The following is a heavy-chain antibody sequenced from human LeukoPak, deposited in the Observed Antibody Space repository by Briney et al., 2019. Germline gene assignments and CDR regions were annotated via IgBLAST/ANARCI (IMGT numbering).Heavy chain of an antibody. D-gene: IGHD6-6*01. J-gene: IGHJ3*02. Sequence: SVKVSCKASGYTFTGYYMHWVRQAPGQGLEWMGCINPNSGGTNYAQKFQGRVTMTRDTSISTAYMELSRLRSDDTAVYYCARDKRIAARRTDAFDIWGQGTMVTVSS. CDR1: GYTFTGYY. V-gene: IGHV1-2*02. CDR3: ARDKRIAARRTDAFDI. CDR2: INPNSGGT.